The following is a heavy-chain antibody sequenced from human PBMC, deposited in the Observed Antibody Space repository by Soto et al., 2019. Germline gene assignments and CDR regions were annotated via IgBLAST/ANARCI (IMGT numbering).Heavy chain of an antibody. CDR1: GYTFTNYD. CDR2: MNPNSGNT. CDR3: ARNPEFTGEIQH. D-gene: IGHD3-10*01. J-gene: IGHJ1*01. Sequence: ASVKVSCKASGYTFTNYDINWVRQASGQGLEWLGWMNPNSGNTGYAQKFQGRVTMTRDTSISTAYMELSSLRSDDTAVYYCARNPEFTGEIQHWGQGTLVTVSS. V-gene: IGHV1-8*01.